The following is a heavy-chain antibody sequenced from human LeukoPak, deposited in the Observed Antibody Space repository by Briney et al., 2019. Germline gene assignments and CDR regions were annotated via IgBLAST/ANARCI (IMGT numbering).Heavy chain of an antibody. CDR3: ARGYYDSSGSDY. Sequence: SETLSLTCAVYGGSFSGYYWSWIRQPPGKGLEWIGEINHSGSTNYNPSLKSRVTISVDTSKNQFSLKLSSVTAADTAVYYCARGYYDSSGSDYWGQGTLVTVSS. CDR2: INHSGST. J-gene: IGHJ4*02. CDR1: GGSFSGYY. D-gene: IGHD3-22*01. V-gene: IGHV4-34*01.